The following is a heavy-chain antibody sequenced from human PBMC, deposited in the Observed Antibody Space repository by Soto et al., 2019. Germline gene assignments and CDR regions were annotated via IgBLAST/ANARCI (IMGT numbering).Heavy chain of an antibody. D-gene: IGHD2-2*01. CDR1: GFSFDGYV. CDR2: LSWNSGNM. J-gene: IGHJ5*02. V-gene: IGHV3-9*01. CDR3: AKMEGYCNTTICYVSGVGQKPLDL. Sequence: EVQLVESGGGLVQPGRSLRLSCAASGFSFDGYVMHWVRQAPGKGLEWVSGLSWNSGNMDYADSVKGRFTISRDNAKNSLYLQMNSLRAEDTALSYCAKMEGYCNTTICYVSGVGQKPLDLWGQGTLVTVSS.